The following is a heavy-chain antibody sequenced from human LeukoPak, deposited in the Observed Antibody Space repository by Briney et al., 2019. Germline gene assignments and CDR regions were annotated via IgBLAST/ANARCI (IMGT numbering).Heavy chain of an antibody. V-gene: IGHV3-74*01. J-gene: IGHJ4*02. CDR3: ARGNSYSWDY. Sequence: GSLRLSCAASGFTFSSYWMHWVRQAPGKGLVWVSRLNSDGSSTNYADSVKGRFTISRDNAKNTLYLQMNSLRAEDTAVYYCARGNSYSWDYWGQGTLVTVSS. D-gene: IGHD5-18*01. CDR1: GFTFSSYW. CDR2: LNSDGSST.